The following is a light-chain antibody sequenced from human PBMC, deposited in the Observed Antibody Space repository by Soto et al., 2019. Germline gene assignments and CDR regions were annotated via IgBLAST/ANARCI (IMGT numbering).Light chain of an antibody. CDR2: DSN. J-gene: IGLJ3*02. CDR1: SSNIGNNY. Sequence: QSVLTQPPSVSAAPGQKVTISCSGSSSNIGNNYVSWYQQLPGTAPKLLIYDSNKRASGIPDRFSASKSGTSATLGITGLQTGDEADFYCGTWDDSLRTWVFGGGTKLTVL. V-gene: IGLV1-51*01. CDR3: GTWDDSLRTWV.